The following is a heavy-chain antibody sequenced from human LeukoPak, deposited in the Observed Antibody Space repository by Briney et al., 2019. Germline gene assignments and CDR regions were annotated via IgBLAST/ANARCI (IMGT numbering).Heavy chain of an antibody. CDR1: GFTFSSYA. J-gene: IGHJ4*02. D-gene: IGHD1-26*01. Sequence: GGSLGLSCAASGFTFSSYAMSWVRQAPAKGLEWVSAISGSGGSTYYADSVKGRFTISRDNSKNTLYLQMNSLRAEDTAVYYCAKDLWEPNYFDYWGQGTLVTVSS. V-gene: IGHV3-23*01. CDR3: AKDLWEPNYFDY. CDR2: ISGSGGST.